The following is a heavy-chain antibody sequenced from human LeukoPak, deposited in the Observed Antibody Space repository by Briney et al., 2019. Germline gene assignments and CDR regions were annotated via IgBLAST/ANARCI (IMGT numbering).Heavy chain of an antibody. V-gene: IGHV3-74*01. J-gene: IGHJ4*02. CDR3: ARLRQRGYCSSTNCELDY. Sequence: GGSLRLSCAASGFIFSSYWMHWVRQAPGKGLVWVSRMNGDGSSTSYADSVKGRFTISRDNAKNTLYLQMSSLRAEDTAVYYCARLRQRGYCSSTNCELDYWGQGTLVTVSS. CDR2: MNGDGSST. D-gene: IGHD2-2*01. CDR1: GFIFSSYW.